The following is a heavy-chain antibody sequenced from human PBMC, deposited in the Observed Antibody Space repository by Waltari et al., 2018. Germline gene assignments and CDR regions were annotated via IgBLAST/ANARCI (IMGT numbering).Heavy chain of an antibody. D-gene: IGHD3-16*02. Sequence: QVQLQESGPGLVKPSETLSLTCAVSGYSISSGYYWGWIRKPPGKGLEWIGSIYHSGSTYYNPSLKSRVTISVDTSKNQFSLKLSSVTAADTAVYYCAGTMITFGGVIVTDAFDIWGQGTMVTVSS. CDR3: AGTMITFGGVIVTDAFDI. V-gene: IGHV4-38-2*01. CDR2: IYHSGST. J-gene: IGHJ3*02. CDR1: GYSISSGYY.